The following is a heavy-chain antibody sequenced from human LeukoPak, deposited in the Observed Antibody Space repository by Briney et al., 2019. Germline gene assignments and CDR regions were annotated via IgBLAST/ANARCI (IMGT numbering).Heavy chain of an antibody. D-gene: IGHD2-2*01. CDR3: ARQVPGRDAFEI. CDR1: GGSISSYY. J-gene: IGHJ3*02. Sequence: SDTLSLTYTVSGGSISSYYWSWIRQPPGKGLEWMGYIYYTGSTNYNPSLKSRVTISVDTSKNQFSLKVSSVTAADTAVYYCARQVPGRDAFEICGQGTMVTVSS. CDR2: IYYTGST. V-gene: IGHV4-59*08.